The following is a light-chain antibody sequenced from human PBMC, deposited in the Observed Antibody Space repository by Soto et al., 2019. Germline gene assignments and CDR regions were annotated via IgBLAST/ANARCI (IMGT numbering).Light chain of an antibody. V-gene: IGKV1-27*01. CDR3: QKYNSAPLT. Sequence: DIQMTQSPSTLSASVGDRVTITCRASQGISNYLAWYQQKPGKVPKLLIYAASTLQSGVPSRFSGSGFGTDFTLTISSLQPEDVATYYCQKYNSAPLTFGGGTKVESK. CDR1: QGISNY. CDR2: AAS. J-gene: IGKJ4*01.